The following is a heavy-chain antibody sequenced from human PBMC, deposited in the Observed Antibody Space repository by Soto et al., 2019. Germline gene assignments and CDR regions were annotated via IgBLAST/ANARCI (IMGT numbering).Heavy chain of an antibody. CDR3: ARVGATNDAFDI. V-gene: IGHV3-48*03. CDR2: ISSSGSTI. D-gene: IGHD1-26*01. Sequence: PAGSLRLSCAAPGFTFSSYEMNWVRQAPGKGLEWVSYISSSGSTIYYADPVKGRFTISRDNAKNSLYLQMNSLRAEDTAVYYCARVGATNDAFDIWGQGTMGT. CDR1: GFTFSSYE. J-gene: IGHJ3*02.